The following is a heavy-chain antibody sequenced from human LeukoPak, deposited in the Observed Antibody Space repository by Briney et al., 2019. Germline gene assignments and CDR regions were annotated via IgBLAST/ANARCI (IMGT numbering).Heavy chain of an antibody. V-gene: IGHV1-69*06. CDR3: ARMYYDSSGYYPVDY. Sequence: ASVKVSCKASGYTFTGYYMHWVRQAPGQGLEWMGGIIPIFGTANYAQKFQGRVTITADKSTSTAYMELSSLRSEDTAVYYCARMYYDSSGYYPVDYWGQGTLVTVSS. J-gene: IGHJ4*02. CDR1: GYTFTGYY. CDR2: IIPIFGTA. D-gene: IGHD3-22*01.